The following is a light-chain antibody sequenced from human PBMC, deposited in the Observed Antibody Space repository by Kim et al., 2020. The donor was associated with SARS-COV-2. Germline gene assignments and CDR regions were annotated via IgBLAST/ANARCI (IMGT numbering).Light chain of an antibody. J-gene: IGLJ1*01. CDR1: SYNSGAGYD. CDR3: QSYDSSLSGYV. Sequence: RVTIPWTRSSYNSGAGYDLHWYQQIPGTAPKLLSYGNINRPSGVPDRFSGSKSGTSASLAITGLQAEDEADYYCQSYDSSLSGYVFGTGTKVTVL. V-gene: IGLV1-40*01. CDR2: GNI.